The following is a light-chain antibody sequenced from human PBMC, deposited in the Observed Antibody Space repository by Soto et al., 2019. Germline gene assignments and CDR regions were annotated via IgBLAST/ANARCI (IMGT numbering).Light chain of an antibody. CDR2: QNN. J-gene: IGLJ3*02. CDR1: KLGDGY. CDR3: HAWDRTSAWV. V-gene: IGLV3-1*01. Sequence: SYELTQPPSVSVSPGQTASITCSGDKLGDGYASWYQQRSGHSPLLVIYQNNQRPSGIPERFSGSNSGSTATLTISGTQAMDEADYYCHAWDRTSAWVFGGGTKLTVL.